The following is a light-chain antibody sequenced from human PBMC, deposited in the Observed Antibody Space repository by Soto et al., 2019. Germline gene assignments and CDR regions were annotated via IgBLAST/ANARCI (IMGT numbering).Light chain of an antibody. V-gene: IGLV1-51*01. CDR1: SSNIGNNY. CDR2: DSN. Sequence: QSVLTQPPSVSAAPGQKVTISCSGSSSNIGNNYVSWYQQLPGTAPKLLIYDSNKRPSGIPDRFSGSKSGTSATLGITGLQTGDEADYYCGTWDSSLSGVIFGGGTKLTVL. CDR3: GTWDSSLSGVI. J-gene: IGLJ2*01.